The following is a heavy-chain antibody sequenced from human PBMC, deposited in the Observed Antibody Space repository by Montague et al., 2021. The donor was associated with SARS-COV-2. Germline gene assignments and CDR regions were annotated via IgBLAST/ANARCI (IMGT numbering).Heavy chain of an antibody. Sequence: PLRLSCAASGFTFSSYGMHLVRQAPGKGLEWVAVIWYDGSNKYYSDSVKGRFTISRDNSKDTLYLQMNSLRAEDTAVYYCARPLGGSLNDAFDIWGQGTMVTVSS. V-gene: IGHV3-33*08. J-gene: IGHJ3*02. CDR1: GFTFSSYG. D-gene: IGHD3-16*01. CDR3: ARPLGGSLNDAFDI. CDR2: IWYDGSNK.